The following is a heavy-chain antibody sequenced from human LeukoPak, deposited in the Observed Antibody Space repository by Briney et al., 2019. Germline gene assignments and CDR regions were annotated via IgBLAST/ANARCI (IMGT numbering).Heavy chain of an antibody. CDR2: IWYDGSNK. D-gene: IGHD3-22*01. CDR1: GFTFSNYG. J-gene: IGHJ4*02. CDR3: ARGAYYYED. V-gene: IGHV3-33*01. Sequence: GRSLRLSCAASGFTFSNYGMHWVRQAPGKGLEWVAVIWYDGSNKYYADSVKGRFTISRDNAKNSLYLQMNSLRAEDTAVYYCARGAYYYEDWGQGTLVTVSS.